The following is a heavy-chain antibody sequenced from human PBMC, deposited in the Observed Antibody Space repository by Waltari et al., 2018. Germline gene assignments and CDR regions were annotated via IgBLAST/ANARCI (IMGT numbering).Heavy chain of an antibody. J-gene: IGHJ6*02. Sequence: QVQLQESGPGLVKPSETLSLICSVSGDSLSYNYWSWIRQSPGKGLEWIGYTSDGGNTVQNPSRKSRVTLSLATSKKQFSLRLDSLTAADTAVYYCARDSGLVGSQYNYVYYGLDVWGPGTTVTVSS. CDR2: TSDGGNT. D-gene: IGHD2-8*02. CDR1: GDSLSYNY. V-gene: IGHV4-59*01. CDR3: ARDSGLVGSQYNYVYYGLDV.